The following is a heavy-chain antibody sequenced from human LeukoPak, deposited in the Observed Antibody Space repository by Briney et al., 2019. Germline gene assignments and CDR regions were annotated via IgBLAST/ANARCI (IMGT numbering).Heavy chain of an antibody. CDR3: ARDHKAWSTGAFDI. D-gene: IGHD1-1*01. CDR2: ISSSTTYI. V-gene: IGHV3-21*01. J-gene: IGHJ3*02. Sequence: PGGSLRLSCVASGFTFSSYSMNWVRQAPGKGLEWVSSISSSTTYIYYADSVKGRFTISRDNAKNSLYLQMNSLRAEDTAVFYCARDHKAWSTGAFDIWGQGTMLTVSS. CDR1: GFTFSSYS.